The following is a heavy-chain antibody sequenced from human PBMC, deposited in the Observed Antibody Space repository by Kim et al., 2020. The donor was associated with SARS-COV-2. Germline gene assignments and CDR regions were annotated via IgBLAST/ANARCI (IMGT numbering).Heavy chain of an antibody. CDR3: ARDDLSNVYSPSKALDY. D-gene: IGHD2-15*01. Sequence: GGSLRLSCAASGFTFSSYSMNWVRQAPGKGLEWVSYISSSSSTIYYADSVKGRFTISRDNAKNSLYLQMNSLRAEDTAVYYCARDDLSNVYSPSKALDYWGQGTLVTVSS. V-gene: IGHV3-48*04. J-gene: IGHJ4*02. CDR2: ISSSSSTI. CDR1: GFTFSSYS.